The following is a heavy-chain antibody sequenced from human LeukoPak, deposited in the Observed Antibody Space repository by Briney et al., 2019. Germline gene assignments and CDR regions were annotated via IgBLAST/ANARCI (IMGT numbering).Heavy chain of an antibody. CDR2: TYSGGTT. Sequence: GGSLRLSCAGSGFSISDNYMTWVRQAPGKGPEWVSVTYSGGTTYYADSVEGRFTISRDSAKNTLYLQMNSLRTEDTAVYYCAKEGGLGYCSTTSCAFAHWGRGTLVTVSS. CDR3: AKEGGLGYCSTTSCAFAH. CDR1: GFSISDNY. V-gene: IGHV3-53*01. D-gene: IGHD2-2*01. J-gene: IGHJ4*02.